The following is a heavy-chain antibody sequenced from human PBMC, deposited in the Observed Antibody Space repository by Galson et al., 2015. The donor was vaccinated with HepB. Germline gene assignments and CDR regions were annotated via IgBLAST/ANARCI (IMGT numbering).Heavy chain of an antibody. Sequence: TLSLTCTVSGGSISSSSYYWGWIRQPPGKGLEWIGSIYYSGSTYYNPSLKSRVTISVDTSKNQFSLKLSSVTAADTAVYYCARVWSGWYMGWLTDYWGQGTLVTVSS. D-gene: IGHD6-19*01. CDR3: ARVWSGWYMGWLTDY. V-gene: IGHV4-39*01. CDR2: IYYSGST. J-gene: IGHJ4*02. CDR1: GGSISSSSYY.